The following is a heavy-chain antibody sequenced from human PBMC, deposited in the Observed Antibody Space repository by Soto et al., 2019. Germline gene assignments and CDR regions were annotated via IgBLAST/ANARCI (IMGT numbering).Heavy chain of an antibody. V-gene: IGHV4-59*01. CDR2: LSYNGGT. CDR3: ARGDTRQLVDL. Sequence: SETLSLTCTVSGDSTINSYWSWIRQAPGKGPEWLGYLSYNGGTNHNPSLPGRATMSVATSQNRFSLNLNSVAAADTAVYYCARGDTRQLVDLWGQGILVTVSS. D-gene: IGHD6-6*01. J-gene: IGHJ5*02. CDR1: GDSTINSY.